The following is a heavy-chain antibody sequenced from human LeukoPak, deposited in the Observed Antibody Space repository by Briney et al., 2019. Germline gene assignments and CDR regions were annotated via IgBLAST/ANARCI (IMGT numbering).Heavy chain of an antibody. D-gene: IGHD4-17*01. V-gene: IGHV4-59*12. CDR2: IYYSGST. Sequence: SETLSLTCTVSGGSISSYYWSWIRQPPGKGLEWIGYIYYSGSTNYHPSLKSRVTLSLDTSKNQFSLKLSAVTAADSAIYYCARDRRDHYGENDAFDIWGQGTLVTVSS. CDR1: GGSISSYY. CDR3: ARDRRDHYGENDAFDI. J-gene: IGHJ3*02.